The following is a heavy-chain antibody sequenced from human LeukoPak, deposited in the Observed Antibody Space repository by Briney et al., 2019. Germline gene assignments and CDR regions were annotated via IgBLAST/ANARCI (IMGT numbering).Heavy chain of an antibody. J-gene: IGHJ5*02. V-gene: IGHV4-34*01. CDR2: INHSGIT. D-gene: IGHD3-10*01. CDR1: GGSFSGYY. Sequence: SGTLSLTCAVYGGSFSGYYWSWLRQPPGKGREGIGEINHSGITNYNPSLKSRVTISEDTSKNQFSLKLSFVTAADTAVYYCARRGLSGSGSYRAPFDPWGQGTLVTVSS. CDR3: ARRGLSGSGSYRAPFDP.